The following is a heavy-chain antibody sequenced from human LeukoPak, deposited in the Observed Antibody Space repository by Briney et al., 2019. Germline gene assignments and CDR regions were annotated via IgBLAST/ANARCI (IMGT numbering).Heavy chain of an antibody. V-gene: IGHV3-23*01. D-gene: IGHD5-18*01. CDR2: MSGSGRST. CDR1: GFAFSSFT. J-gene: IGHJ3*02. CDR3: ARSFGYGVDAFDI. Sequence: GGSLRLSCAASGFAFSSFTMSWVRQAPGKGLEWVSAMSGSGRSTYYADSVKGRFTISRDNSKNTLYLQMNSLRAEDTAIYYCARSFGYGVDAFDIWGQGTMVTVSS.